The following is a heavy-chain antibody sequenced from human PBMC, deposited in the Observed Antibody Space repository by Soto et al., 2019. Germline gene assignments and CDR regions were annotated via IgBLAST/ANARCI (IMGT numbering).Heavy chain of an antibody. V-gene: IGHV4-39*01. D-gene: IGHD6-13*01. J-gene: IGHJ4*02. CDR1: GCSISSSSYY. Sequence: QLQLQESGPGLVKPSETLSLTCTVSGCSISSSSYYWGWIRQPPGKGLEWIGSIYYSGSTYYNPSLKSRVTISVDTSKNQFSLKLSSVTAADTAVYYCARLGAAAGFDYWGQGTLVTVSS. CDR2: IYYSGST. CDR3: ARLGAAAGFDY.